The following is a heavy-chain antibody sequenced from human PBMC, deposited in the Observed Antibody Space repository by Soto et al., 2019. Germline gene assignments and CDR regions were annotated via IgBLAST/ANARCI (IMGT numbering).Heavy chain of an antibody. CDR3: ARDPPATFGGVIANDAFDI. V-gene: IGHV3-21*01. CDR2: ISSSSSYI. J-gene: IGHJ3*02. D-gene: IGHD3-16*02. CDR1: GFTFSSYS. Sequence: GGSLRLSCAASGFTFSSYSMNWVRQAPGKGLEWVSSISSSSSYIYYADSVKGRFTISRDNAKNSLYLQMNSLRAEDTAVYYCARDPPATFGGVIANDAFDIWGQGTMVTVSS.